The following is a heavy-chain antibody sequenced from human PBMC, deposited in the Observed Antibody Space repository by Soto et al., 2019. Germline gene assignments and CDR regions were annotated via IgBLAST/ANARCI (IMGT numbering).Heavy chain of an antibody. J-gene: IGHJ4*02. CDR1: GGSIRSGGYY. Sequence: QVQLQESGPGLVKPSQTLSLTCSVSGGSIRSGGYYWSWIRQHPGKGLEWIGYTYYTGSTYYNPSLXSXLXLXIDTSKSQLSLKLSSVTAADTAVYYCATGSGSYYLAAYYVEYWGRGTLVTVSS. V-gene: IGHV4-31*03. CDR2: TYYTGST. D-gene: IGHD3-10*01. CDR3: ATGSGSYYLAAYYVEY.